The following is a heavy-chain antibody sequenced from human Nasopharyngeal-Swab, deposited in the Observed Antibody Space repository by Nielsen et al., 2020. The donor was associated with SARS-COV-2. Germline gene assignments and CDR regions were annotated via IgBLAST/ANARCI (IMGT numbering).Heavy chain of an antibody. CDR3: ARDRKGAYYYDSSGYSNWFDP. Sequence: SVKVSCKASGGTFSSYAISWVRQAPGQGLEWMGGIIPIFGTANYAQKFQGRVTITADESTSTAYMELSSLRSEDTAVYHCARDRKGAYYYDSSGYSNWFDPWGQGTLVTVSS. D-gene: IGHD3-22*01. V-gene: IGHV1-69*13. J-gene: IGHJ5*02. CDR1: GGTFSSYA. CDR2: IIPIFGTA.